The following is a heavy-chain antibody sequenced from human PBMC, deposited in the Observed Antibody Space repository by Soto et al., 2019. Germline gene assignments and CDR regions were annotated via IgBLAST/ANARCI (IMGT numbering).Heavy chain of an antibody. CDR3: ARDDGYSYGNYYYGMDV. D-gene: IGHD5-18*01. V-gene: IGHV1-69*13. Sequence: XVKVSCKASGGTFSTSAISWVRHAPGQGLEWMGGIIPIFGTANYAQKFQGRVTITADESTSTAYMELSSLRSEDKAVYYCARDDGYSYGNYYYGMDVWGQGTTVTVSS. CDR1: GGTFSTSA. J-gene: IGHJ6*02. CDR2: IIPIFGTA.